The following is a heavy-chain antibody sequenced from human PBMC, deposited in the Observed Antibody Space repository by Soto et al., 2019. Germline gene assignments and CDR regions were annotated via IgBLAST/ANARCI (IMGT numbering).Heavy chain of an antibody. Sequence: QVQLVQSGAEVKKPGASVKVSCKVSGYTLTALSMHWVRQAPGKGLEWMGGFDPEDGETIYAQKFQGRVTMTEDTSTDTAYMELSSLRSEDTAVYYCATLPSYCGGDCNAFDIWGQGTMVTVSS. J-gene: IGHJ3*02. V-gene: IGHV1-24*01. CDR2: FDPEDGET. CDR3: ATLPSYCGGDCNAFDI. D-gene: IGHD2-21*01. CDR1: GYTLTALS.